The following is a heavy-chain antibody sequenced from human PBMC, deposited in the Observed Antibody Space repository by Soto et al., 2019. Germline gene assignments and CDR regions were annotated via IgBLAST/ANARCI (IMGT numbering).Heavy chain of an antibody. CDR1: GGTFSSYA. D-gene: IGHD3-10*01. J-gene: IGHJ4*02. Sequence: QVQLVQSGAEVKKPGSSVKVSCQDSGGTFSSYAISWVRQAPGQGLEWMGGIIPIFGTANYAQKFKGRVTITADESTRTAYMAMSSMISEVSAVYYCAIDEFASYVSGSSFNYWGQGTVVTVSS. CDR2: IIPIFGTA. CDR3: AIDEFASYVSGSSFNY. V-gene: IGHV1-69*01.